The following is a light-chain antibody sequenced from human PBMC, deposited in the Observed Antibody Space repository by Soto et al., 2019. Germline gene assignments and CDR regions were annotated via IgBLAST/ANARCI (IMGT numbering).Light chain of an antibody. J-gene: IGKJ5*01. CDR1: QSVSSY. Sequence: EIVLTQSPATLSLSPGERGTISCRASQSVSSYLAWYQQKPGQAPRLLIYDASNRATGIPARFSGSGSGTDFTLTISSLEPEDFAVYYCQQRSNPITCGQGTRLEIK. CDR2: DAS. V-gene: IGKV3-11*01. CDR3: QQRSNPIT.